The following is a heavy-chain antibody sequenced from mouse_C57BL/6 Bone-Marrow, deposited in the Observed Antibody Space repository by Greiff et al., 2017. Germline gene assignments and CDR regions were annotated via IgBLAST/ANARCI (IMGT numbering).Heavy chain of an antibody. CDR2: INPSNGGT. Sequence: VKLQQPGTELVKPGASVKLSCKASGYTFTSYWMHWVKQRPGQGLEWIGTINPSNGGTTYNAKFKRKAPLPVAKYSSTAYMQLSSLTSEDSAVYYCARITTDHSPYARDYWGQGTSVTVSS. CDR3: ARITTDHSPYARDY. V-gene: IGHV1-53*01. J-gene: IGHJ4*01. CDR1: GYTFTSYW. D-gene: IGHD1-1*01.